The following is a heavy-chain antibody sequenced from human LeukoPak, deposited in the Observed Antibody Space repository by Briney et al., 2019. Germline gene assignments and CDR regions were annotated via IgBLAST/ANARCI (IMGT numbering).Heavy chain of an antibody. V-gene: IGHV1-18*01. J-gene: IGHJ6*03. CDR1: GYTFTSYG. CDR3: ARVYYYYMDV. Sequence: ASVTVSCKAPGYTFTSYGISWVRQAPGQGLEWMGWISAYNGNTNYAQKLQGRVTMTTDTSTSTAYMELRSLRSDDTAVYYCARVYYYYMDVWDKGTTVTVSS. CDR2: ISAYNGNT.